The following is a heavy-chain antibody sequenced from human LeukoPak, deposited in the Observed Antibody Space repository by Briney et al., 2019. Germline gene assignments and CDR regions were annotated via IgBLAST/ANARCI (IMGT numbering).Heavy chain of an antibody. CDR2: INHSGST. CDR3: ARPYDDYGDNWFDP. CDR1: GGSFSGYY. V-gene: IGHV4-34*01. J-gene: IGHJ5*02. Sequence: SETLSLTCAVYGGSFSGYYWSWIRQPPGKGLEWIGEINHSGSTNYNPSLESRVTISVDTSKNQFSLKLSSVTAADTAVYYCARPYDDYGDNWFDPWGQGTLVTVSS. D-gene: IGHD4-17*01.